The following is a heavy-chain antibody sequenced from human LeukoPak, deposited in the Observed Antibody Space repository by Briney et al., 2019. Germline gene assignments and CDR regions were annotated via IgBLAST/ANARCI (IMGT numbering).Heavy chain of an antibody. V-gene: IGHV4-59*01. J-gene: IGHJ4*02. D-gene: IGHD5-18*01. CDR3: ARGSRQEYSYGYFFDS. Sequence: SETLSLTCTVSSGSISSYYWSWIRQPPGKELEWIGSTYYSGSTNYNPSLRSRVTMSVDTSKNQFSLKLTSVTAADTAVYYCARGSRQEYSYGYFFDSWGQGTLVTVSS. CDR1: SGSISSYY. CDR2: TYYSGST.